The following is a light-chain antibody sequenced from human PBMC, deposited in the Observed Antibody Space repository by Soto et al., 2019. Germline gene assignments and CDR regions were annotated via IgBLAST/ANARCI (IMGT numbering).Light chain of an antibody. V-gene: IGKV3-20*01. CDR3: QHYGDSRT. CDR1: QSVSSSY. CDR2: GAS. J-gene: IGKJ1*01. Sequence: IMLTQSPCTVSLTPGERATLSCRASQSVSSSYLAWYQQKPGQAPSLLIYGASSRATGIPDRFGGSGSGTDFTLTISRLEPEDFAVYYCQHYGDSRTFGQGTKV.